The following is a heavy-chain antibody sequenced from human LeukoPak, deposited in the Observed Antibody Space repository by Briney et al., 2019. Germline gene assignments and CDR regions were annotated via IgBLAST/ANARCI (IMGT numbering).Heavy chain of an antibody. CDR2: ISWNSGNT. V-gene: IGHV3-9*01. D-gene: IGHD6-6*01. J-gene: IGHJ4*02. CDR3: AKSGTYSSSSGYIDS. Sequence: QSGGYLRLSCAASRFTFDGYAMHWVRQAPGKGLEWVSSISWNSGNTDYAASVKGRFTISRDNAKKSLHLQMNSLRAEDTALYYCAKSGTYSSSSGYIDSWGQGTLVTVSS. CDR1: RFTFDGYA.